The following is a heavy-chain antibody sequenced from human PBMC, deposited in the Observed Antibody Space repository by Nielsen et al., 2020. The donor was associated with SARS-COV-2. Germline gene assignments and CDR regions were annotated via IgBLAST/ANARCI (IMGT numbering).Heavy chain of an antibody. Sequence: GGSLRPSCAASGFTFSSYSMNWVRQAPGKGLEWVSSISSSSSYIYYADSVKGRFTISRDNAKNSLYLQMNSLRAEDTAVYYCAGGYSGYDFPYYYYYYYMDVWGKGTTVTVSS. J-gene: IGHJ6*03. D-gene: IGHD5-12*01. CDR2: ISSSSSYI. CDR3: AGGYSGYDFPYYYYYYYMDV. V-gene: IGHV3-21*01. CDR1: GFTFSSYS.